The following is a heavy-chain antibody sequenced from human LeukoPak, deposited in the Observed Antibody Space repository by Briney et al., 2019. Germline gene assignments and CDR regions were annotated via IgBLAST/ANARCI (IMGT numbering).Heavy chain of an antibody. D-gene: IGHD2-15*01. CDR1: GFTVSSNY. CDR3: ARVGQRYCSGGSCPIDH. J-gene: IGHJ4*02. CDR2: ISSSGSTI. V-gene: IGHV3-11*01. Sequence: GGSLRLSCAASGFTVSSNYMSWVRQAPGKGLEWVSYISSSGSTIYYADSVKGRFTISRDNAKNSVYLQMNSLRAEDTAVYYCARVGQRYCSGGSCPIDHWGQGTLVTVSS.